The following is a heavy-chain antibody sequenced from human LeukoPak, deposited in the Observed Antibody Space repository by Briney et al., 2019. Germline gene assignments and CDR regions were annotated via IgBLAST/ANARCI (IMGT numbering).Heavy chain of an antibody. CDR1: GFTFSNHN. Sequence: GGSLRLSCAASGFTFSNHNMNWVRQAPGKGLQWVSSISTTGASTYYADSVRGRFTISRDNSKNTLYLQMNSLRAEDTAVYYCARDLGYGGNAPSYYYGMDVWGQGTTVTVSS. CDR3: ARDLGYGGNAPSYYYGMDV. J-gene: IGHJ6*02. V-gene: IGHV3-23*01. CDR2: ISTTGAST. D-gene: IGHD4-23*01.